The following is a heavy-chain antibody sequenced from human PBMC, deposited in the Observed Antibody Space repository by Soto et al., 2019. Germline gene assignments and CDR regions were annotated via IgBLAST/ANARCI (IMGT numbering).Heavy chain of an antibody. V-gene: IGHV4-39*01. J-gene: IGHJ6*02. CDR3: TRRRFRVRGATTMDV. Sequence: PSGCPALGCAVSGGCMWGREDVGGWIRQSPGTGLEWLGTIYSSGSTYYNPSLKSRITMSLDTSKNQFSLNLGSVTAADTAVYYCTRRRFRVRGATTMDVSGPGTTVTVSS. CDR2: IYSSGST. D-gene: IGHD1-26*01. CDR1: GGCMWGREDV.